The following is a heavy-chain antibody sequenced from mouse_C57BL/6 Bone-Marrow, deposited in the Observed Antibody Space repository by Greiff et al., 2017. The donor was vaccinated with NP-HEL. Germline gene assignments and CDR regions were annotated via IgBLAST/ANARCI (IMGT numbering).Heavy chain of an antibody. CDR2: IYPGSGST. CDR3: ARFWWLLGDWYFDV. CDR1: GYTFTSYW. Sequence: QVQLQQSGAELVKPGASVKMSCKASGYTFTSYWITWVKQRPGQGLEWIGDIYPGSGSTNHNEKFKSKATLTVDTSSSTAYMQLSSLTSEDSAVYYCARFWWLLGDWYFDVWGTGTTVTVSS. J-gene: IGHJ1*03. D-gene: IGHD2-3*01. V-gene: IGHV1-55*01.